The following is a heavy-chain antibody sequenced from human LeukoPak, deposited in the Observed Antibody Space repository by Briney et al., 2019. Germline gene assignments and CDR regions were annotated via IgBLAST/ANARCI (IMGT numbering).Heavy chain of an antibody. Sequence: PSETLSLTCTVSGGSISNYYWSWIRQPPGKGLEWIGYIYYNGITNCNPSLKSRVGISVDTSKNQFSLKLSSVTAADTAVYYCARAVGITTALFDYWGQGTLVTVSS. CDR1: GGSISNYY. CDR3: ARAVGITTALFDY. V-gene: IGHV4-59*08. CDR2: IYYNGIT. D-gene: IGHD1-26*01. J-gene: IGHJ4*02.